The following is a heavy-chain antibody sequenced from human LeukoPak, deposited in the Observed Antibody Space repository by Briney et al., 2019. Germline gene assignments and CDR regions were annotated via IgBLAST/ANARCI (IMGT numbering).Heavy chain of an antibody. CDR2: IYTSGST. Sequence: SETLSLTCTVSGGSISSGSYYWSWIRQPAGKGLEWIGRIYTSGSTNYNPSLKSRVTISVDTSKNQFSLKLSSVTAADTAVYYCARDKVVPAAIGHYWGQGTLVTVSS. V-gene: IGHV4-61*02. CDR3: ARDKVVPAAIGHY. D-gene: IGHD2-2*01. J-gene: IGHJ4*02. CDR1: GGSISSGSYY.